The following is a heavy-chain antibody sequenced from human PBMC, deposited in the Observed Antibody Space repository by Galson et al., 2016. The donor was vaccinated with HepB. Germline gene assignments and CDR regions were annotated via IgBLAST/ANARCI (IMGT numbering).Heavy chain of an antibody. CDR3: AKATTPHYMDV. J-gene: IGHJ6*03. D-gene: IGHD5-12*01. CDR1: GGSINNSNW. CDR2: MFHSGST. V-gene: IGHV4-4*02. Sequence: SETLSLTCAVSGGSINNSNWWSWVRQPPGKGLEWIGEMFHSGSTNYDPSLESRLTLSLDKSENQFSLKLKSVTAADTAIYYCAKATTPHYMDVWGKGTTVTVSS.